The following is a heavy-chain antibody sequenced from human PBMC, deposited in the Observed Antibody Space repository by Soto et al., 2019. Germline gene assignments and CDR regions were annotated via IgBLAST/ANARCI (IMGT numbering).Heavy chain of an antibody. V-gene: IGHV2-5*02. CDR3: AHRRSYYDSSGYQDAFDI. Sequence: QITLKESGPTLVKPTQTLTLTCTFSGFSLSTSGVGVGWIRQPPGKALEWLALIYWDDDKRYSPSLKSRLTITKDTSKNQVVLTMTNMDPVDTATYYCAHRRSYYDSSGYQDAFDIWGEGTMVTFSS. CDR2: IYWDDDK. CDR1: GFSLSTSGVG. J-gene: IGHJ3*02. D-gene: IGHD3-22*01.